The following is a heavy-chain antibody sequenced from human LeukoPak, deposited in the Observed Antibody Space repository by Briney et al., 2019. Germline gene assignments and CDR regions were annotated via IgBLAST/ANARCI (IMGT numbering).Heavy chain of an antibody. V-gene: IGHV4-34*01. CDR3: ARRQARYYYGSGSYYNV. CDR2: INHSGST. J-gene: IGHJ4*02. D-gene: IGHD3-10*01. Sequence: PSETLSLTCAVYGGSFSGYYWSWIRQPPGKGLEWIGEINHSGSTNYNPSLKSRVTISVDTSKNQFSLKLSSVTAADTAVYYCARRQARYYYGSGSYYNVWGQGTLVTVSS. CDR1: GGSFSGYY.